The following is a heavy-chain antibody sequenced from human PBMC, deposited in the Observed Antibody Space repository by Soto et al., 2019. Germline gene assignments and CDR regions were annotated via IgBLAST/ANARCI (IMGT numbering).Heavy chain of an antibody. D-gene: IGHD2-15*01. V-gene: IGHV3-23*01. CDR3: AKDSRSHPQGWFDP. Sequence: EVQLLESGGGLVQPGESLRLSCAASGFTFSSYAMTWVRQAPGKGLEWVSSISGSGDYTYFADSVKGRFTISRDNSKDTLYLQMSSLRVEDTAIYYCAKDSRSHPQGWFDPWGQGTLVPVSS. CDR2: ISGSGDYT. J-gene: IGHJ5*02. CDR1: GFTFSSYA.